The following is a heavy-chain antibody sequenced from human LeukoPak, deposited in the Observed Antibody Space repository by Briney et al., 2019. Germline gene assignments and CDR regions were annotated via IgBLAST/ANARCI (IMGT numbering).Heavy chain of an antibody. CDR3: VREASPLSAYYGMDV. CDR1: GFTFSSHD. V-gene: IGHV3-13*01. Sequence: PGGSLRLSCAASGFTFSSHDMHWVRQATGKGLEWVSTIGTAGDTYYPGSVKGRFTISRENAKNSLYLQMNSLRVGDTAVYYCVREASPLSAYYGMDVWGQGTTVTVSS. D-gene: IGHD3-16*02. J-gene: IGHJ6*02. CDR2: IGTAGDT.